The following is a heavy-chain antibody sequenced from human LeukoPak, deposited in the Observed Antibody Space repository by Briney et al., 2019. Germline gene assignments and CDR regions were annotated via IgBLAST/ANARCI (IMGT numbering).Heavy chain of an antibody. Sequence: GGSLRLSCAASGFTFSSYSMNWVRQAPGKGLEWVSSISSSSSYIYYADSVKGRFTISRDNAKNSLYLQMNSLRAEDTAVYYCARDQITGTYNWFDPWGQGTLVTVSS. CDR3: ARDQITGTYNWFDP. CDR1: GFTFSSYS. V-gene: IGHV3-21*01. CDR2: ISSSSSYI. J-gene: IGHJ5*02. D-gene: IGHD3-10*01.